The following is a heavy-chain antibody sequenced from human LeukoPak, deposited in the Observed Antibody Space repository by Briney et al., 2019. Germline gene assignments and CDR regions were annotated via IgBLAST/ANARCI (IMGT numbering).Heavy chain of an antibody. CDR2: IYTGDSDT. V-gene: IGHV5-51*01. D-gene: IGHD2-2*01. Sequence: GESLQIPCKGSGCSFTSYWIGWGRRLPGKGLEGMGIIYTGDSDTRYSPSFQGQVTISADKPISTAYLQWSSLKASDTAMYYCARRYCSSTSCYDAFDIWGQGTMVTVSS. CDR1: GCSFTSYW. CDR3: ARRYCSSTSCYDAFDI. J-gene: IGHJ3*02.